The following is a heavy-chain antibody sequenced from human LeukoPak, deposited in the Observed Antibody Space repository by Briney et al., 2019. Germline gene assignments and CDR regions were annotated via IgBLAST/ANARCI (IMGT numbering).Heavy chain of an antibody. CDR1: GFTFSSYA. J-gene: IGHJ4*02. Sequence: PGGSLRLSCAASGFTFSSYAMSWVRQAPGKGLEWVSSISSSSSYIYYADSVKGRFTISGDNAKNSLYLQMNSLRAEDTAVYYCASAREYYYDSSGYPTMKFDYWGQGTLVTVSS. V-gene: IGHV3-21*01. CDR2: ISSSSSYI. CDR3: ASAREYYYDSSGYPTMKFDY. D-gene: IGHD3-22*01.